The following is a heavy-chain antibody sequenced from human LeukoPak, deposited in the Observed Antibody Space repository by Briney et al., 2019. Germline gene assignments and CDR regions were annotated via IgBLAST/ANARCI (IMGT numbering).Heavy chain of an antibody. Sequence: GRSLRLSCAASGFTFSTYGMHWVRQAPGKGLEWVAVISYDGSNKYYADSVKGRFTISRDNSKNTLYLQMNSLRAEDTAVYYCAKVDDDILTGYSRQYYYYGMDVWGQGTTVTVSS. D-gene: IGHD3-9*01. CDR2: ISYDGSNK. J-gene: IGHJ6*02. CDR3: AKVDDDILTGYSRQYYYYGMDV. V-gene: IGHV3-30*18. CDR1: GFTFSTYG.